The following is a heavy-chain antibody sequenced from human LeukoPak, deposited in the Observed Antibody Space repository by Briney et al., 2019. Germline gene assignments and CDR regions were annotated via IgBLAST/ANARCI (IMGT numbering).Heavy chain of an antibody. CDR1: GFTFSSYG. D-gene: IGHD1-14*01. Sequence: GGSLRLPCAASGFTFSSYGMHWVRQAPGKGLEWVAVIWFDGSNKYSADSVKGRFTISRDNSKDSLYLQMNSLRVEDTAVYYCAREIAPDDAFDIWGQGTMVTVSS. CDR2: IWFDGSNK. V-gene: IGHV3-33*01. J-gene: IGHJ3*02. CDR3: AREIAPDDAFDI.